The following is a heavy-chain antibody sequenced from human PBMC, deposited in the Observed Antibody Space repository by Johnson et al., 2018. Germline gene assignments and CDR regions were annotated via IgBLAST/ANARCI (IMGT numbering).Heavy chain of an antibody. V-gene: IGHV3-74*02. CDR2: INNDGSST. Sequence: VQLVQSGGGLVQPGGFLRLSCGASGFTFSSHWMNWVRQVPGKGLVWVSRINNDGSSTIYAASVKGRFSVSRDNAKNTLYLTMNSLRAEETAVDCCTRGGERGTFNIWGQGTMVTVSS. J-gene: IGHJ3*02. CDR3: TRGGERGTFNI. CDR1: GFTFSSHW. D-gene: IGHD3-16*01.